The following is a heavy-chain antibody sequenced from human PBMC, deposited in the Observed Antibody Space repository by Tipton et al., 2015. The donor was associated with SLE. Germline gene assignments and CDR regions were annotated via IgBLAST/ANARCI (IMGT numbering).Heavy chain of an antibody. CDR3: ARELGMVAFDI. Sequence: LRLSCTVSGGSISSYYWSWIRQPPGKGLEWIGYIYYSGSTNYNPSLKSRVTISVDTSKNKFSLKLSSVTAADTAVYYCARELGMVAFDIWGQGTMVTVSS. CDR1: GGSISSYY. D-gene: IGHD7-27*01. V-gene: IGHV4-59*01. J-gene: IGHJ3*02. CDR2: IYYSGST.